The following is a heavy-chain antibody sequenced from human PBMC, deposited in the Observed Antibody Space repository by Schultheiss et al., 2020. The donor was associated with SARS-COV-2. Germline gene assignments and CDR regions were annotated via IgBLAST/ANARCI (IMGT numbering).Heavy chain of an antibody. Sequence: GESLKISCAASGFTFSSYAMHWVRQAPGKGLEWVAVISYDGSNKYYADSVKGRFTISRDNSKNTLYLQMNSLRAEYTAVYYCAREEMAILFDYWGQGTLVTVSS. CDR3: AREEMAILFDY. V-gene: IGHV3-30*07. J-gene: IGHJ4*02. CDR2: ISYDGSNK. CDR1: GFTFSSYA. D-gene: IGHD5-24*01.